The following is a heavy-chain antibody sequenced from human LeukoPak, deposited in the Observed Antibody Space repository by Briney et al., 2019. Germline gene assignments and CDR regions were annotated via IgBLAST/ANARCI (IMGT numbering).Heavy chain of an antibody. V-gene: IGHV4-61*02. CDR1: GGSISSGSYY. CDR2: IYTSGST. D-gene: IGHD1-26*01. CDR3: ASERPATENWFFDL. Sequence: SETLSLTCTVSGGSISSGSYYWSWIRQPAGKGLEWIGRIYTSGSTNYNPSLKSRVTISVDTSKNQFSLNLSSVTAADTAVYYCASERPATENWFFDLWGRGTLVTVSS. J-gene: IGHJ2*01.